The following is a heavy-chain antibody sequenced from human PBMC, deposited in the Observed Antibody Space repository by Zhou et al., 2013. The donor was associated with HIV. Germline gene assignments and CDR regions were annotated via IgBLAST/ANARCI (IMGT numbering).Heavy chain of an antibody. D-gene: IGHD6-13*01. CDR2: IFHSGST. J-gene: IGHJ4*02. CDR3: ATDSDVWYRYDY. Sequence: QVQLQESGPGLVKPSETLSLSCAVSGYSISSGYYWGWIRQPPGKGLEWIGVIFHSGSTYYNPSLKSRVTISMDTSKNQFSLKLTSVTAADTAVYYCATDSDVWYRYDYWGQGTLVTVSS. V-gene: IGHV4-38-2*02. CDR1: GYSISSGYY.